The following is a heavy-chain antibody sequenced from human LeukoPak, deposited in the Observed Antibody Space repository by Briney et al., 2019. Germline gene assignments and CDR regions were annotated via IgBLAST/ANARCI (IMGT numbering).Heavy chain of an antibody. CDR2: IKQDGSEK. V-gene: IGHV3-7*03. D-gene: IGHD2-21*02. CDR3: AKDHGGDPGPSDY. Sequence: GGSLRLSCTASGFTFSSYWMDWVRQAPGKGLEWVANIKQDGSEKYYVDSVKGRFTISRDNAKNSLYLQMNSLRAEDTAVYYCAKDHGGDPGPSDYWGQGTLVTVSS. J-gene: IGHJ4*02. CDR1: GFTFSSYW.